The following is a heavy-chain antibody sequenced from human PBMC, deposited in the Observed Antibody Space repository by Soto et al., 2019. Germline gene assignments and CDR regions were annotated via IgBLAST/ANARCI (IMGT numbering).Heavy chain of an antibody. D-gene: IGHD5-18*01. J-gene: IGHJ4*02. CDR2: IYYSGST. V-gene: IGHV4-59*01. CDR3: ARMGGVEYSYGSSPYYFDY. CDR1: GGSISSYY. Sequence: PSETLSLTCTVSGGSISSYYWSWIRQPPGKGLEWIGYIYYSGSTNYNPSLKSRVTISVDTSKNQFSLKLSSVTAADTAVYYCARMGGVEYSYGSSPYYFDYWGQGTLVTVSS.